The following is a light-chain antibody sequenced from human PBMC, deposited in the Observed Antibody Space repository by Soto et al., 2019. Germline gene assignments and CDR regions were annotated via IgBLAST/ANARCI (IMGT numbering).Light chain of an antibody. CDR2: EDN. Sequence: NFMLTQPHSVSESPGKTVTISCTGSSGNIASAYVQWYKQRPGTAPTTVIYEDNQRPSGVPDRFSGSIDSSSNSASLTISGLKTEDEAVYYCQSHDSNNHVVFGGGTKLTVL. CDR3: QSHDSNNHVV. CDR1: SGNIASAY. V-gene: IGLV6-57*02. J-gene: IGLJ2*01.